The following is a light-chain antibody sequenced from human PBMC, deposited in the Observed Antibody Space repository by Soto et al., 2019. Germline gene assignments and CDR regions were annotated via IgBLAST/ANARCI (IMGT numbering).Light chain of an antibody. V-gene: IGKV3-11*01. CDR2: DAS. J-gene: IGKJ1*01. CDR1: QSVSSY. CDR3: QQRSNLPPGTWT. Sequence: EIVLTQSPATLSLSPGERATLSCRASQSVSSYLAWYQQKPGQAPRLLIYDASNRATGIPARFSGSGSGTDFTLNISSLEPEDFAVYYCQQRSNLPPGTWTFGQGTKVEIK.